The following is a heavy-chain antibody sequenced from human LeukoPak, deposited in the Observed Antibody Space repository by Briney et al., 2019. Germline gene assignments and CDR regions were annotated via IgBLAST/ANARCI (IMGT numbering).Heavy chain of an antibody. CDR2: LSGTGRNT. Sequence: GGSLRLSCAASAFTFSSYAMAWVRQAPGKGLEWVSTLSGTGRNTYYADSVRGRFNISRDNSNTTLYLQMNSLRAEDTAVYYCAKAWALTYLGGVDSWGQGTLVTVSS. J-gene: IGHJ4*02. CDR1: AFTFSSYA. D-gene: IGHD2-21*02. V-gene: IGHV3-23*01. CDR3: AKAWALTYLGGVDS.